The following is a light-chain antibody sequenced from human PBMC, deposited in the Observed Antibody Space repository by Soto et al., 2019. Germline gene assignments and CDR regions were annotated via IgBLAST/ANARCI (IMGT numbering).Light chain of an antibody. Sequence: DIQMTQSPSSLSASVGVRVAITCQASQDISNYLNWYQQKPGKAPKLLIYDASSLESGVPSRFSGSGSGTEFTLTISSLQPDDFATYYCQQYNSYSWTFGQGTKVDI. CDR1: QDISNY. CDR2: DAS. J-gene: IGKJ1*01. V-gene: IGKV1-5*01. CDR3: QQYNSYSWT.